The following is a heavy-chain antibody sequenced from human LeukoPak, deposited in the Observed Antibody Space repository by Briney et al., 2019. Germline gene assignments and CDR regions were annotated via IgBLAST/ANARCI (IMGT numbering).Heavy chain of an antibody. CDR3: AVHDSSGYYSVDY. V-gene: IGHV3-23*01. D-gene: IGHD3-22*01. CDR1: GFTFSSYA. Sequence: GGSLRLSCAASGFTFSSYAMSWVRQAPGKGLEWVAAISGSGCSTYYADSVKGRFTISRDNSKNTLYLQMNSLRAEDTAVYYCAVHDSSGYYSVDYWGQETLVTVSS. CDR2: ISGSGCST. J-gene: IGHJ4*02.